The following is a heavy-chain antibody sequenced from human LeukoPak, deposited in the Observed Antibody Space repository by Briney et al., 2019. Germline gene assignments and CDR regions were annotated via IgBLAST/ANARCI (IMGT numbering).Heavy chain of an antibody. V-gene: IGHV3-7*01. D-gene: IGHD3-10*01. J-gene: IGHJ4*02. CDR3: ARYKLLSTTFDY. CDR1: GFTFSSYA. CDR2: IKQDGSEK. Sequence: PGGSLRLSCAASGFTFSSYAMSWVRQAPGKGLEWVANIKQDGSEKYYVDSVKGRFTISRDNAKNSLYLQMNSLRAEDTAVYYCARYKLLSTTFDYWGQGTLVTVSS.